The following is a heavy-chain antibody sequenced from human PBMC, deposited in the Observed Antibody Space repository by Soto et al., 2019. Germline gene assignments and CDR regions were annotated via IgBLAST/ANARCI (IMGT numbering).Heavy chain of an antibody. CDR2: IKSKTDGGTT. CDR3: TTDPPPNLAYYYDMG. CDR1: GFTFSNAW. Sequence: NPGGSLRLSCAASGFTFSNAWMSWVRQAPGKGLEWVGRIKSKTDGGTTDYAAPVKGRFTISRDDSKNTLYLQMNSLKTEDTAVYYCTTDPPPNLAYYYDMGWGQGTLVTVSS. D-gene: IGHD3-22*01. J-gene: IGHJ4*02. V-gene: IGHV3-15*01.